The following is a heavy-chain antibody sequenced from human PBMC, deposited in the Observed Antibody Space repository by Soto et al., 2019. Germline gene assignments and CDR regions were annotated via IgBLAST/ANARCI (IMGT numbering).Heavy chain of an antibody. CDR1: GDSISSSSSYY. V-gene: IGHV4-39*01. CDR2: MYYSGST. CDR3: ARQPITSVRGGGEYYFDY. Sequence: QLLLQESGPGLVKPSETLSLTCSVSGDSISSSSSYYWAWIRQPPGKALQWIGCMYYSGSTYYNPSLKSRLTISLDTSKIQVSLKLRSVTVADTAVFYCARQPITSVRGGGEYYFDYWGQGALVTVSS. J-gene: IGHJ4*02. D-gene: IGHD3-10*01.